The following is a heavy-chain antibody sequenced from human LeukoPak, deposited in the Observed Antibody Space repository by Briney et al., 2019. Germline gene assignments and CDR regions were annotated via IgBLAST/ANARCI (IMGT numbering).Heavy chain of an antibody. D-gene: IGHD3-22*01. Sequence: GGSLRLSCAASGFTFSRFWMSWVRQAPGKGLEWVANIKQDGSERYYADSVKGRFTISRDNVQNSLYLQMNSLRADDTAVYYCASLGQYYDSNGYYTYWGQGTLVTVSS. V-gene: IGHV3-7*05. J-gene: IGHJ4*02. CDR2: IKQDGSER. CDR3: ASLGQYYDSNGYYTY. CDR1: GFTFSRFW.